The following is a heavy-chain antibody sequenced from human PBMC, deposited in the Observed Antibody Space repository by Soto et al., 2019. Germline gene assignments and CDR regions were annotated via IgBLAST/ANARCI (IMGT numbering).Heavy chain of an antibody. V-gene: IGHV3-21*01. Sequence: EVQLVESGGGLVKPGGSLRLSCAASGFTFSSYGMNWVRQAPGKGLEWVSSISSSSSYIYYADSVKGRFTISRDNAKNSQYLQMNSLRAENTAVYYCARAGCIEYSSSNNWFDPWGQGTLVTVSS. CDR2: ISSSSSYI. J-gene: IGHJ5*02. D-gene: IGHD6-6*01. CDR1: GFTFSSYG. CDR3: ARAGCIEYSSSNNWFDP.